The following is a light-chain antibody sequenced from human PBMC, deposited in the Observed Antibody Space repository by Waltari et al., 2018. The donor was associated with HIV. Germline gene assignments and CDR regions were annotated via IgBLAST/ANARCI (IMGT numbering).Light chain of an antibody. CDR3: QSADSSDWV. J-gene: IGLJ3*02. Sequence: SYELTQPPSVSVSPGQTARITCSGDALPKQYAYWYQQKPGQAPVLVIYKDSERPSGIPERFSGSSSGTTVTLTISGVQAEDEADYYCQSADSSDWVFGGVTKLTVL. CDR2: KDS. V-gene: IGLV3-25*03. CDR1: ALPKQY.